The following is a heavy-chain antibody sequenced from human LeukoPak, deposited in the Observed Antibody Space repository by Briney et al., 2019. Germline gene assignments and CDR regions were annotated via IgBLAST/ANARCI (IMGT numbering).Heavy chain of an antibody. V-gene: IGHV4-34*01. CDR2: INHSGST. Sequence: GSLRLSCAASGFTFSSYAMNWARQPPGKGLEWIGEINHSGSTNYNPSLKSRVTISVDTSKNQFSLKLSSVTAADTAVYYCASCSTDGIAAAGTGEFDYWGQGTLVTVSS. CDR1: GFTFSSYA. CDR3: ASCSTDGIAAAGTGEFDY. D-gene: IGHD6-13*01. J-gene: IGHJ4*02.